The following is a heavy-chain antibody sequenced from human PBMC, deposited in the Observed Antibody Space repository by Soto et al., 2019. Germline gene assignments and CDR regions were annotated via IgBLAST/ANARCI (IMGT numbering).Heavy chain of an antibody. Sequence: QVQLVESGGGVVQPGRSLRLSCAASGFTFSSYAMHWVRQAPGKGLECVAVISYDGSNKYYEDSVKGRFTISRDNSKNTLYLQMNSLRAEDTAVYYCAREYYGDYIAYDYWGQGTLVTVSS. V-gene: IGHV3-30-3*01. CDR3: AREYYGDYIAYDY. CDR1: GFTFSSYA. CDR2: ISYDGSNK. J-gene: IGHJ4*02. D-gene: IGHD4-17*01.